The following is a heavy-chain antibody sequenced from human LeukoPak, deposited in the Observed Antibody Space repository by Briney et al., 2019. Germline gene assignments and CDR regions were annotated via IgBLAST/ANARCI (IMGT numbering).Heavy chain of an antibody. CDR3: ARGTSDFWSGARY. CDR2: IKQDGSEK. J-gene: IGHJ4*02. V-gene: IGHV3-7*01. D-gene: IGHD3-3*01. Sequence: GGSLRLSCAASGFTFSSYWMSWVRQAPGKGLEGVANIKQDGSEKYYVDSVKGRFTISRDNAKNSLYLQMNSLRAEDTAVYYCARGTSDFWSGARYWGQGTLVTVSS. CDR1: GFTFSSYW.